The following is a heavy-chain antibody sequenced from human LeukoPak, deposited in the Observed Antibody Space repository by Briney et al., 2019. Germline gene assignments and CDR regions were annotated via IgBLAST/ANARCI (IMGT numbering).Heavy chain of an antibody. J-gene: IGHJ5*02. D-gene: IGHD3-22*01. CDR3: ARDTPAFERNYYDSSGYYYLAWFDP. CDR1: GGTFSSYA. Sequence: SVKVSCKASGGTFSSYAISWVRQAPGQGLEWMGGIIPIFGTANYAQKFQGRVTITADKSTSTAYMELSSLRSEDTAVYYCARDTPAFERNYYDSSGYYYLAWFDPWGQGTLVTVSS. CDR2: IIPIFGTA. V-gene: IGHV1-69*06.